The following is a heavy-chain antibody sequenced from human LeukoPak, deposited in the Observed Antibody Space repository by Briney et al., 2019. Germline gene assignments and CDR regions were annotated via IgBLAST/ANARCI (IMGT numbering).Heavy chain of an antibody. D-gene: IGHD5-18*01. V-gene: IGHV1-69*04. CDR3: ARDLGGYSYGYQVY. CDR1: GGTFSSYA. CDR2: IIPILGIA. Sequence: SVKVSCKASGGTFSSYAISWVRQAPGQGLEWMGRIIPILGIANYAQKFQGRVTITADKSTSTAYMELSSLRSEDMAVDYCARDLGGYSYGYQVYWGQGTLVTVSS. J-gene: IGHJ4*02.